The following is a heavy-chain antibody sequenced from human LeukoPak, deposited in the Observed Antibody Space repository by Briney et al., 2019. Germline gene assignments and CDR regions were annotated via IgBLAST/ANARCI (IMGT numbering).Heavy chain of an antibody. Sequence: GASVKVSCKASGGTFSSYAISWVRQAPGQGLEWMGGIIPIFGTANYAQKFQGRVTITADKSTSTAYMELSRLRSDDTAVYYCARALLWFGGYLDYWGQGTLVTVSS. D-gene: IGHD3-10*01. CDR1: GGTFSSYA. CDR3: ARALLWFGGYLDY. CDR2: IIPIFGTA. J-gene: IGHJ4*02. V-gene: IGHV1-69*06.